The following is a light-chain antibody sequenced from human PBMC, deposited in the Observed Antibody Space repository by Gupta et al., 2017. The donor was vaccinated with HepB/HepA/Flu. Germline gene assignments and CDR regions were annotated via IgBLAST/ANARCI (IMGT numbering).Light chain of an antibody. J-gene: IGLJ2*01. CDR1: SSDVGGYNL. Sequence: QSALTQPASVSGSPGQSIAISCTGTSSDVGGYNLVSWYQQHPGKAPKLIIDEVTKRPSGVSNRLAGSKSGNTASLTITVLQAEDEADYYCCSYAGSNTVVFGGGTKLTVL. CDR2: EVT. CDR3: CSYAGSNTVV. V-gene: IGLV2-23*02.